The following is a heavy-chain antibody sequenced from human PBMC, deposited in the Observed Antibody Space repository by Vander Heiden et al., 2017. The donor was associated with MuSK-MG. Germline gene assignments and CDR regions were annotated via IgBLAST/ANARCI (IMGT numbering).Heavy chain of an antibody. V-gene: IGHV3-72*01. CDR1: GFIFSDHY. CDR2: IRDKTKGYTT. CDR3: TRTTVTVANFDY. J-gene: IGHJ4*02. D-gene: IGHD4-17*01. Sequence: CTASGFIFSDHYMGWVRHVAGKGLEWVGRIRDKTKGYTTAYAASVKGRFTVSRDDSKNSVYLQMNSLQAEDTAVYYCTRTTVTVANFDYWGQGAPVTVSS.